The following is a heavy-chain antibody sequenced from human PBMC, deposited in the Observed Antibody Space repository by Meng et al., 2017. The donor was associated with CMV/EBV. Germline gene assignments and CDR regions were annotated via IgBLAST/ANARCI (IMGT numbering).Heavy chain of an antibody. V-gene: IGHV3-7*01. D-gene: IGHD2-2*01. Sequence: GGSLSLSCAASGFTFSSYCLSWVRQAPGKGLEWVANIKQDGSENYNVDSVKGRFTISRDNAKNSLYLQMNSLRAEDTAVYYCARDSPGGCSSTSCYQRPHKGGYYYGMDVWGQGTTVTVSS. CDR2: IKQDGSEN. CDR3: ARDSPGGCSSTSCYQRPHKGGYYYGMDV. J-gene: IGHJ6*02. CDR1: GFTFSSYC.